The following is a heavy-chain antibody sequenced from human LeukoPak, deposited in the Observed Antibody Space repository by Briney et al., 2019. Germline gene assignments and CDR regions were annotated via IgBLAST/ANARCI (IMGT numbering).Heavy chain of an antibody. J-gene: IGHJ4*02. V-gene: IGHV3-23*01. CDR1: GFTFSNNA. CDR3: AKGPQLYSGYHPNY. CDR2: ITGSDDST. D-gene: IGHD3-22*01. Sequence: AGGSLRLSCAASGFTFSNNAMTWVRQAPGEGLEWVSTITGSDDSTCYADSVKGRFTISRDYSKNTVFLQLNNLRAEDTAMYYCAKGPQLYSGYHPNYWGQGTLVTVSS.